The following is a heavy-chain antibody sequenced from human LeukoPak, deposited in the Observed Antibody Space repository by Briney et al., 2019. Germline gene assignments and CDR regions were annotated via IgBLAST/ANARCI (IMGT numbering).Heavy chain of an antibody. Sequence: GRSLRLSCAASGFTFSSYAMHWVRQAPGKGLEWVAVISYDGSNKYYADSVKGRFTISRDNSKNTLYLQMNSLRAEDTAVYYCATENYAHAFDIWGQGTMVTVSS. CDR3: ATENYAHAFDI. CDR2: ISYDGSNK. CDR1: GFTFSSYA. D-gene: IGHD1-7*01. V-gene: IGHV3-30-3*01. J-gene: IGHJ3*02.